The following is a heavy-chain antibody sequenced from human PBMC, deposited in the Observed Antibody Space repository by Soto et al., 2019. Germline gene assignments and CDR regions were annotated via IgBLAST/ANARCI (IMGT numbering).Heavy chain of an antibody. J-gene: IGHJ3*02. CDR3: TRKGPGSRRTYCSVGRCNYAFDI. V-gene: IGHV3-23*01. Sequence: EVQLFESGGGLVQPGGSLRLSCAASGFTFSGYAIIWVRQAPGKGLEWVSTISGGGDGTYYADYVKGRFTISRDDSRDTVYLQMSSLRAEEPAVYYCTRKGPGSRRTYCSVGRCNYAFDIWGQATMVTVSS. CDR1: GFTFSGYA. CDR2: ISGGGDGT. D-gene: IGHD2-15*01.